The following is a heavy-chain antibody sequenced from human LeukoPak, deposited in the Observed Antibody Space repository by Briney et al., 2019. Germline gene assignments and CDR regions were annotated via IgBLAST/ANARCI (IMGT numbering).Heavy chain of an antibody. CDR1: GLTFSRSW. D-gene: IGHD2-2*01. V-gene: IGHV3-7*01. CDR2: IKEDGSQK. Sequence: GGSLRLSCAASGLTFSRSWMHWVRQAPGKGLEWVAAIKEDGSQKDYVASVKGRFTISRDNAKNSLYLQMNSLRAEDTAVYYCARSNEGRYCSSTSCYARAFDIWGQGTMVTVSS. CDR3: ARSNEGRYCSSTSCYARAFDI. J-gene: IGHJ3*02.